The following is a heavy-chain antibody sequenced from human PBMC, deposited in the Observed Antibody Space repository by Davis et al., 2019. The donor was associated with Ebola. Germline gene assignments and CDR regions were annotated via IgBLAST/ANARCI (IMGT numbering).Heavy chain of an antibody. CDR1: GFTFSSYW. CDR2: INSDGSST. V-gene: IGHV3-74*01. D-gene: IGHD6-13*01. Sequence: GESLKISCAASGFTFSSYWMHWVRQAPGKGLVWVSRINSDGSSTSYADSVKGRFTISRDNAKNSLYLQMNSLRAEDTAVYYCARDSSSSWYGGGWFDPWGQGTLVTVSS. CDR3: ARDSSSSWYGGGWFDP. J-gene: IGHJ5*02.